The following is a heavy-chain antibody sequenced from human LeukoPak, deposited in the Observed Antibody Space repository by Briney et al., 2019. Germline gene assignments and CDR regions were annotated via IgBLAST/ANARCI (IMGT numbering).Heavy chain of an antibody. Sequence: GGSLRLSCAASGFPFTNYAIEWVRQAPGKGLEWVSGISASGGTTHYADSVKGRFTISRDNAKNILHLQMNSPRLDDTAVYYCARDKGLEWPADYWGQGILVAVSS. D-gene: IGHD1-1*01. J-gene: IGHJ4*02. CDR2: ISASGGTT. CDR3: ARDKGLEWPADY. CDR1: GFPFTNYA. V-gene: IGHV3-23*01.